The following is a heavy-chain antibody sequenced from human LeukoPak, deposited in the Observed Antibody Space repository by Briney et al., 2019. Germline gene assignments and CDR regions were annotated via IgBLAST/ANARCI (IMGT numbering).Heavy chain of an antibody. Sequence: PGGSLRLSCVASGFTFSSDFMHWIRQAPGEGLMYVSQISGDETYTNYADSVKGRFTISRDNAKNSLYLQMNSLRAEDTAVYYCALGESTRPFDYWGQGTLVTVS. J-gene: IGHJ4*02. CDR1: GFTFSSDF. CDR3: ALGESTRPFDY. CDR2: ISGDETYT. V-gene: IGHV3-74*01. D-gene: IGHD3-10*01.